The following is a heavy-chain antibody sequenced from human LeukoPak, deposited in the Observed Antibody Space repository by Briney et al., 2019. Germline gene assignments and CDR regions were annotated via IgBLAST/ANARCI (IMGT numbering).Heavy chain of an antibody. D-gene: IGHD1-1*01. Sequence: GSLRLSCAASGFTFSSYTLNWVRQAPGKGLEWVSSISSSSSYIYYADSVKGRFTISRDNAKNSLYLQMNSLRAEDTAVYHCARDLSTGSFDYWGQGTLVTVSS. CDR1: GFTFSSYT. J-gene: IGHJ4*02. CDR2: ISSSSSYI. V-gene: IGHV3-21*01. CDR3: ARDLSTGSFDY.